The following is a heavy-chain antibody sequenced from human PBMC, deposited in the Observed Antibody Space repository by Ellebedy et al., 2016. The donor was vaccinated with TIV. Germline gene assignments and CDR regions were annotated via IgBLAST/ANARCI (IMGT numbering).Heavy chain of an antibody. V-gene: IGHV1-69*13. D-gene: IGHD2-21*01. CDR3: ARDQSIQGGMDV. CDR2: IIPIFGTA. CDR1: GGTFSSYA. J-gene: IGHJ6*02. Sequence: AASVKVSCKASGGTFSSYAISWVRQAPGQGLEWMGGIIPIFGTANYAQKFQGRVTITADESTSTAYMELSSLRSEDTAVYYCARDQSIQGGMDVWGQGTTVTVSS.